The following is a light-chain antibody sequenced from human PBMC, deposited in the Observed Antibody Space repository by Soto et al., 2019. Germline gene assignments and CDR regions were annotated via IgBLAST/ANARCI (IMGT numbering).Light chain of an antibody. V-gene: IGLV2-14*03. CDR1: SSDVGGYNF. Sequence: QSALTQPASVSGSPGQSITISCTGTSSDVGGYNFVSWYQQHPGKVPKLMIFDVNRRPSGVSDRFSGFKSGNTASLTISGLQAEDEGDYYCCSYTSSSTHVFGSGTKLTVL. J-gene: IGLJ1*01. CDR2: DVN. CDR3: CSYTSSSTHV.